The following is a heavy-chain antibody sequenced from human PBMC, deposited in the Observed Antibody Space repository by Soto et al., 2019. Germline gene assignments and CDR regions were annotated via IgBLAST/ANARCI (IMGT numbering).Heavy chain of an antibody. CDR1: GGSIRVQSYY. J-gene: IGHJ5*02. Sequence: SLTCTVSGGSIRVQSYYWTWIRQTPGKGLEWVGSSYYSGTSYFNPALKGRVTISVDTSTNQFSLRLTSVTAADTAVYYCTRRYNWNDYYLDPWGQGTLVTVSS. D-gene: IGHD1-20*01. CDR2: SYYSGTS. V-gene: IGHV4-39*01. CDR3: TRRYNWNDYYLDP.